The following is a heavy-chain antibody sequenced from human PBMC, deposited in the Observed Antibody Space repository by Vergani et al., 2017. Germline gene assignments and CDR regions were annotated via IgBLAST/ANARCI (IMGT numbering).Heavy chain of an antibody. Sequence: QVQLQQWGAGLLKPSETLSLTCAVYGGYFSGYYWSWIRQPPGKGLEWIGEINHSGSTNYNPSLKRRVTISVDTAKNQFSLKLSSVTAADTAVYYCARGIRKPGITGGFDYWGQGTLVTVSS. CDR3: ARGIRKPGITGGFDY. CDR2: INHSGST. CDR1: GGYFSGYY. J-gene: IGHJ4*02. V-gene: IGHV4-34*01. D-gene: IGHD1-20*01.